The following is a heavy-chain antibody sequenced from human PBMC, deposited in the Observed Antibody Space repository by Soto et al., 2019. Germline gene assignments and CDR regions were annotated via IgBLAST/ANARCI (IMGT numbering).Heavy chain of an antibody. V-gene: IGHV4-31*03. CDR1: GDSISSTNNY. Sequence: LSLTCTVSGDSISSTNNYWSWIRQHPGKGLEWIGYIYYSGSTYYNPSLKSRPAISVDTSKNQFSLKLSSVTAADTAVYYCARTVCSSASCYGYYYYGLDVWGQGTTVTVSS. J-gene: IGHJ6*02. D-gene: IGHD2-2*01. CDR2: IYYSGST. CDR3: ARTVCSSASCYGYYYYGLDV.